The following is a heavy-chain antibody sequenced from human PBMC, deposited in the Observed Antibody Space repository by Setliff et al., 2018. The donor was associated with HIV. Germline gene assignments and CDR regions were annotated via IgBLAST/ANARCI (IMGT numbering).Heavy chain of an antibody. D-gene: IGHD6-13*01. CDR1: GGSISSGGYY. V-gene: IGHV4-31*03. CDR2: IYYSGST. J-gene: IGHJ4*02. Sequence: PSETLSLTCTVSGGSISSGGYYWSWIRQHPGKGLEWIGYIYYSGSTYYNPSLKSRVTTSVDTSKNQFSLKLSSVTAADTAVYYCARGRGSSSSWPIDYWGQGTLVTVSS. CDR3: ARGRGSSSSWPIDY.